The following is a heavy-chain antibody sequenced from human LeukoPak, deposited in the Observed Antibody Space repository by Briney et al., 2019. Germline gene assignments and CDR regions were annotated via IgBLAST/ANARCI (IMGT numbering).Heavy chain of an antibody. J-gene: IGHJ4*02. CDR2: MNPNSGNT. D-gene: IGHD1-26*01. CDR3: ARDRSSYGFTDDY. V-gene: IGHV1-8*01. Sequence: ASVKVSCKASGYTFTSFDINWVRQATGQGLEWMGWMNPNSGNTGYAQKFQGRVTMTRDMSTSTVYMELSSLRSEDTAVYYCARDRSSYGFTDDYWGQGTLVTVSS. CDR1: GYTFTSFD.